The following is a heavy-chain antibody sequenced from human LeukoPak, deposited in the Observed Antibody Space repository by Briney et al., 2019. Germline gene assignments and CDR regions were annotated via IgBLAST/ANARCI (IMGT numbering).Heavy chain of an antibody. D-gene: IGHD1-26*01. CDR2: ISYDGGNK. CDR1: GFVFKNYA. V-gene: IGHV3-30-3*01. J-gene: IGHJ4*02. Sequence: GGSLRLSCAASGFVFKNYAMHWIRQAPGKGLEWVTTISYDGGNKYYADSAKGRFTVSRDNSKNILYLQMNSLRAEDTAVYYCARDGGGATPSFDYWGQGTLVTVSS. CDR3: ARDGGGATPSFDY.